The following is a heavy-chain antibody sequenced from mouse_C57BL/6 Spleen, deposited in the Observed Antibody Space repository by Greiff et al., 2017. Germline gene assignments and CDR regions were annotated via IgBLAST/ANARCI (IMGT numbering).Heavy chain of an antibody. V-gene: IGHV1-69*01. CDR3: ARYDGYYDY. CDR2: IDPSDSYT. D-gene: IGHD2-3*01. CDR1: GYTFTSYW. J-gene: IGHJ2*01. Sequence: QVQLQQPGAELVMPGASVKLSCKASGYTFTSYWMHWVKPRPGQGLAWIGEIDPSDSYTNYNQKFKGKSTLTVDKSSSTAYMQLSSLTSEDSAVYYCARYDGYYDYWGQGTTLTVSS.